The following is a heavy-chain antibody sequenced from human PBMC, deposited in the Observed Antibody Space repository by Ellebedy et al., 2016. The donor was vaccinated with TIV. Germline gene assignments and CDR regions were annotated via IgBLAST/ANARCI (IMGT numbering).Heavy chain of an antibody. CDR3: ATEGITIFGVYYGMDV. D-gene: IGHD3-3*01. Sequence: AASVKVSCKASGYTFTSYDINWVRQATGQGLEWMGGFDPEDGETIYAQKFQGRVTMTEDTSTDTAYMELSSLRSEDTAVYYCATEGITIFGVYYGMDVWGQGTTVTVSS. J-gene: IGHJ6*02. CDR1: GYTFTSYD. CDR2: FDPEDGET. V-gene: IGHV1-24*01.